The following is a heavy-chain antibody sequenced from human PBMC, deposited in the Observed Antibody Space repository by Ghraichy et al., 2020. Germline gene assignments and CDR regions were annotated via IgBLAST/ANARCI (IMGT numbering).Heavy chain of an antibody. CDR3: AKKANQSMIFVGDY. J-gene: IGHJ4*02. V-gene: IGHV3-30-3*02. CDR1: GFTFGNYA. Sequence: LSLTCAASGFTFGNYAMHWVRQAPGKGLEWVAVVSYDGDEEYYVDSVKGRFTISRDNSMNTLYLQMNSLRTDDTAVYYCAKKANQSMIFVGDYWGQGTLVTVSS. CDR2: VSYDGDEE. D-gene: IGHD3-22*01.